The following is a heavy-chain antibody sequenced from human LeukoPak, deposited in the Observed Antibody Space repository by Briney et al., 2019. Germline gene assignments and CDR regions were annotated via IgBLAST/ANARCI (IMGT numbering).Heavy chain of an antibody. CDR1: GYTFSAYY. CDR2: INPNSGGT. V-gene: IGHV1-2*02. CDR3: ARGYYDFPF. J-gene: IGHJ4*02. Sequence: ASVTVSCKASGYTFSAYYMHWVRQAPGQGPEWMGWINPNSGGTNYAQKFQGRVTMTRDTSTSTVYMDLTSLRSEDTAVYYCARGYYDFPFWGQGTLVTVSS. D-gene: IGHD3-3*01.